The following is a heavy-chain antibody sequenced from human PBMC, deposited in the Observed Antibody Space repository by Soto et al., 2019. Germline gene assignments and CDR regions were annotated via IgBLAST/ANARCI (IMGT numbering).Heavy chain of an antibody. V-gene: IGHV3-48*03. D-gene: IGHD3-22*01. Sequence: EVQLVESGGGLVQPGGSLRLSCAASGFTFSSYEMNWVRQAPGQGLEWVSYISSSGSTIYYADSVKGRFTISRDNAKNSLYLQMNSLRAEDTAVYYCARDLGYYDSREGGYWGQGTMVTVSS. J-gene: IGHJ4*02. CDR1: GFTFSSYE. CDR2: ISSSGSTI. CDR3: ARDLGYYDSREGGY.